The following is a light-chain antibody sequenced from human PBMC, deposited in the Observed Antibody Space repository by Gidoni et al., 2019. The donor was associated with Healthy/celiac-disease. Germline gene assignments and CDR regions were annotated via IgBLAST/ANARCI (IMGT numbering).Light chain of an antibody. V-gene: IGKV3-20*01. CDR1: QSVSSSY. CDR3: QQYGSP. Sequence: TQSPGTLSLSPGERATLSCRASQSVSSSYLAWYQQKPGQAPRLLIYGASSRATGIPDRFSGSGSGTDFTLTISRLEPEDCAVYYCQQYGSPFGGGTKVEIK. CDR2: GAS. J-gene: IGKJ4*01.